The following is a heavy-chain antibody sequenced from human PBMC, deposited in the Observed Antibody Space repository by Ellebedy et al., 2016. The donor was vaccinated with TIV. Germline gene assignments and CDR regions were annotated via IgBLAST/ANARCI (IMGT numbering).Heavy chain of an antibody. Sequence: SVKVSXXASGGTFSSYAISWVRQAPGQGLEWMGGIIPIFGTANYAQKFQGRVTITADESTSTAYMELSSLRSEDTAVYYCARIAVAVGSAFDIWGQGTMVTVSS. CDR1: GGTFSSYA. V-gene: IGHV1-69*13. CDR3: ARIAVAVGSAFDI. J-gene: IGHJ3*02. D-gene: IGHD6-19*01. CDR2: IIPIFGTA.